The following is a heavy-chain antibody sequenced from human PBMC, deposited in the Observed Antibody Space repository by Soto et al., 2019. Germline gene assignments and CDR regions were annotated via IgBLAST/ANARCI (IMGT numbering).Heavy chain of an antibody. J-gene: IGHJ4*02. CDR1: GFTFSDFY. CDR2: ISSSGTTM. V-gene: IGHV3-11*01. Sequence: QVQLVESGGGSVKPGGSLRLSCAASGFTFSDFYMSWIRQAPGKGLEWISYISSSGTTMYYADSVKGRCTISRDYAKNSLYLQMNSVRAEDTAVYYCARGSWHFDYWCQGTLLTVSS. CDR3: ARGSWHFDY. D-gene: IGHD1-26*01.